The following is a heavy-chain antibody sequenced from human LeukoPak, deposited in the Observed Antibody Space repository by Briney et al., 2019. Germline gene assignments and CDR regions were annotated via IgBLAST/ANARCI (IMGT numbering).Heavy chain of an antibody. Sequence: GGSLRLSCTASGFTFGDYAMSWVRQAPGKGLEWVGFIRSKAYGGTTEYAASVKGRFTISRDDSKSIAYLQMNSLKTEDTAVYYCTRDRLSYYYDSSGYYGWGQGTLVTVSP. CDR1: GFTFGDYA. J-gene: IGHJ4*02. D-gene: IGHD3-22*01. CDR2: IRSKAYGGTT. CDR3: TRDRLSYYYDSSGYYG. V-gene: IGHV3-49*04.